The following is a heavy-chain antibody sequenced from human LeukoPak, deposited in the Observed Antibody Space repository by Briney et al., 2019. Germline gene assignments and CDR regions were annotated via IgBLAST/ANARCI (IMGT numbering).Heavy chain of an antibody. V-gene: IGHV4-34*01. CDR1: GGSFSGYY. Sequence: SETLSLTCAVYGGSFSGYYWSWIRQPPGEGLEWIGEINHSGSTNYNPSLKSRVTIPVDTSKNQFSLKRTSVTAADTAVYYCARRLGNRLFDYWGQGTLVTVSS. CDR2: INHSGST. D-gene: IGHD1-14*01. CDR3: ARRLGNRLFDY. J-gene: IGHJ4*02.